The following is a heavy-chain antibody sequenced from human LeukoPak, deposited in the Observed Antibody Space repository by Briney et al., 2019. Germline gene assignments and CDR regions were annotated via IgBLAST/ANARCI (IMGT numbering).Heavy chain of an antibody. CDR2: IYTSGST. J-gene: IGHJ6*03. D-gene: IGHD2-15*01. Sequence: PSETLSLTCTVSGGSISSYYWSWIRQPAGKGLEWIGRIYTSGSTNYNPSLKSRVTMSVDTSKNQFSLKLSSVTAADTAVYYCARERGYCSGGSCYGDYYYYYYMDVWGKGTTVTISS. CDR3: ARERGYCSGGSCYGDYYYYYYMDV. CDR1: GGSISSYY. V-gene: IGHV4-4*07.